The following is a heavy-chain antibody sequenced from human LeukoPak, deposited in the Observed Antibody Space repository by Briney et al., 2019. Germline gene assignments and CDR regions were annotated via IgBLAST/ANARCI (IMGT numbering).Heavy chain of an antibody. Sequence: PGGSLRLSCAASGFTFSSYSMNWVRQAPGKGLEWVSSISSSSSYIYYADSVKGRFTISRDNSKNTLYLQMNSLRAEDTAVYYCARVGWELSNGGGYFDYWGQGTLVTVSS. D-gene: IGHD3-16*01. CDR2: ISSSSSYI. J-gene: IGHJ4*02. CDR1: GFTFSSYS. CDR3: ARVGWELSNGGGYFDY. V-gene: IGHV3-21*01.